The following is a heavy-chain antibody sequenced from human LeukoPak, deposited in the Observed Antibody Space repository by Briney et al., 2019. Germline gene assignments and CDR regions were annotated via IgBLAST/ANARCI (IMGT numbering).Heavy chain of an antibody. V-gene: IGHV3-30*04. Sequence: GGSLRLSCAASGFTFSSYAMHWVRQAPGKGLEWEAVISYDGSNKYYADSVKGRFTISRDNSKNTLYLQMNSLRAEDTAVYYCARDRSPTRDGYKARGYYFDYWGQGTLVTVSS. J-gene: IGHJ4*02. D-gene: IGHD5-24*01. CDR3: ARDRSPTRDGYKARGYYFDY. CDR1: GFTFSSYA. CDR2: ISYDGSNK.